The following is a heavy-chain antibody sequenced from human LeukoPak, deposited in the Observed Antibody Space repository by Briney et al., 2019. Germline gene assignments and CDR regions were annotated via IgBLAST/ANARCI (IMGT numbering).Heavy chain of an antibody. Sequence: RGESLQISSNGSGYSFTCYRIGGVRQMPGKGLEWIEISYPGDSDYQYSPSLQGQVTISDDKTNSTAYLQWSSLEASDTAMYYWARHRTYYYDSSGYYYGPLDYWGQGAKVTVCS. J-gene: IGHJ4*02. D-gene: IGHD3-22*01. V-gene: IGHV5-51*01. CDR2: SYPGDSDY. CDR3: ARHRTYYYDSSGYYYGPLDY. CDR1: GYSFTCYR.